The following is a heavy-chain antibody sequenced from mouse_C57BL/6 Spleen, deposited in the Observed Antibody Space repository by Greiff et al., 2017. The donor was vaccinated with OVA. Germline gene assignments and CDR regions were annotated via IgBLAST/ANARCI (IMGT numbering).Heavy chain of an antibody. J-gene: IGHJ1*03. D-gene: IGHD1-1*01. CDR1: GYTFTDYE. CDR3: TRRGYYGSSWNFDV. V-gene: IGHV1-15*01. CDR2: IDPETGGT. Sequence: VKLMESGAELVRPGASVTLSCKASGYTFTDYEMHWVKQTPVHGLEWIGAIDPETGGTAYNQKFKGKAILTADKSSSTAYMELRSLTSEDSAVYYCTRRGYYGSSWNFDVWGTGTTVTVSS.